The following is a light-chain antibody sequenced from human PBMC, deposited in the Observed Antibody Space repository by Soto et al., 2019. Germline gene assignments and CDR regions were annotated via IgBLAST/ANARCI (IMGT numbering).Light chain of an antibody. Sequence: VLTQPPSASATPGQRVTISCSGSSSNIGTNYVYWYQHLPGTAPKLLIYRNDQRPSGVPDRFSGSMSGTAASLAIGGLRSEDEADYYCAAWDDSLSGVVFGGGTKVTVL. CDR1: SSNIGTNY. V-gene: IGLV1-47*01. J-gene: IGLJ2*01. CDR2: RND. CDR3: AAWDDSLSGVV.